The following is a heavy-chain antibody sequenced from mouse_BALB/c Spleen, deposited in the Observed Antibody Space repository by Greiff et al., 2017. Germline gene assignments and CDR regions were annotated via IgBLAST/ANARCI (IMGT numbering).Heavy chain of an antibody. CDR2: ISDGGSYT. D-gene: IGHD2-2*01. J-gene: IGHJ3*01. CDR1: GFTFSDYY. Sequence: EVKLVESGGGLVKPGGSLKLSCAASGFTFSDYYMYWVRQTPEKRLEWVATISDGGSYTYYPDSVKGRFTISRDNAKNNLYLQMSSLKSEDTAMYYCARDQNGYAFAYWGQGTLVTVSA. CDR3: ARDQNGYAFAY. V-gene: IGHV5-4*02.